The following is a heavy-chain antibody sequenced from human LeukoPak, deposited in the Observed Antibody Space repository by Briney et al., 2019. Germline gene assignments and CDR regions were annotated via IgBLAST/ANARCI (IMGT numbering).Heavy chain of an antibody. J-gene: IGHJ4*02. V-gene: IGHV3-74*01. CDR2: INSDGRST. D-gene: IGHD6-6*01. CDR1: GFTFSSYW. Sequence: GGSLRPACAASGFTFSSYWVDWVRQPPGKGLGWVSCINSDGRSTSYADYVKGRFTISRDNAKTTLYLQMKSMRAEDTAVYYCARDKPSSIAARFDYWGQGTLVTVSS. CDR3: ARDKPSSIAARFDY.